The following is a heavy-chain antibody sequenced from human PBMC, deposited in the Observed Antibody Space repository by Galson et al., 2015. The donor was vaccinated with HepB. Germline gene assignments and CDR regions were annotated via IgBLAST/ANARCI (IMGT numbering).Heavy chain of an antibody. J-gene: IGHJ6*02. CDR3: AGVPGTIYYYGVDV. CDR1: GDSVSNHNAA. D-gene: IGHD6-13*01. V-gene: IGHV6-1*01. Sequence: CAISGDSVSNHNAAWNWIRQSPSRGLEWLGRTYYRSKWYSDYAISVRSRISINPDTSKNQFSLQLSSVTPEDTAVYYCAGVPGTIYYYGVDVWGQGTTVTVSS. CDR2: TYYRSKWYS.